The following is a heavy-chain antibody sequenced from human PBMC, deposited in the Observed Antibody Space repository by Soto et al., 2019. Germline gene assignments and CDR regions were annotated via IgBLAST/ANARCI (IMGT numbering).Heavy chain of an antibody. CDR1: GGSISSYY. CDR3: ARGAGSFYYYGIDX. J-gene: IGHJ6*02. V-gene: IGHV4-59*01. Sequence: SDTLSLTFTVSGGSISSYYWSWIRQPPGKGLEWIVYLYYGGTTNYNPSLKSRVSISVDTSKNQFSLKLTSVTAADTAVYYCARGAGSFYYYGIDXWGQGTTVTVSX. CDR2: LYYGGTT. D-gene: IGHD6-13*01.